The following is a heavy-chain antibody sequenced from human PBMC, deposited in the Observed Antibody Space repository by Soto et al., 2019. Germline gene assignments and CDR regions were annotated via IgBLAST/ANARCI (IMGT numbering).Heavy chain of an antibody. Sequence: GGSLRLSCAASGFTFEDYAMHWVRQAPGKGLEWVSGISWNSGNIGYAESVKGRFTISRDNAKNSLYLQMNSLRAEDTAVYYCARDWAGYDYWGQGTLVTVSS. CDR3: ARDWAGYDY. V-gene: IGHV3-9*01. CDR1: GFTFEDYA. J-gene: IGHJ4*02. D-gene: IGHD6-25*01. CDR2: ISWNSGNI.